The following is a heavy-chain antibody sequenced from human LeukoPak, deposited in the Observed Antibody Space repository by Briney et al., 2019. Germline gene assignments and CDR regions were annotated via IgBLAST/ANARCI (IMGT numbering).Heavy chain of an antibody. Sequence: SETLSLTCTVSGGSMKTYYWNWIRQPAGKGLEWIGRIYTSGTTTYNPSLESRVTMSVDTSKNQFSLKLSSVTAADTAVYYCARDSRAYCSGGSCYNWGQGTLVTVSS. J-gene: IGHJ4*02. CDR1: GGSMKTYY. CDR3: ARDSRAYCSGGSCYN. V-gene: IGHV4-4*07. CDR2: IYTSGTT. D-gene: IGHD2-15*01.